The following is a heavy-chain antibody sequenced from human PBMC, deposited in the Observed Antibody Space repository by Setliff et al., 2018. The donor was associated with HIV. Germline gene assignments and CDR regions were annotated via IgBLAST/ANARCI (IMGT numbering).Heavy chain of an antibody. Sequence: SETLSLTCTVSGGSISSGNYYWNWIRQPAGKGLEWIGHIYASGSTNYNPSLKSRVTISVDTSKDQFSLKLNSVTAADTAVYYCARSSGSYWMNAFDIWGQGTMVTVSS. D-gene: IGHD1-26*01. CDR1: GGSISSGNYY. CDR3: ARSSGSYWMNAFDI. J-gene: IGHJ3*02. CDR2: IYASGST. V-gene: IGHV4-61*10.